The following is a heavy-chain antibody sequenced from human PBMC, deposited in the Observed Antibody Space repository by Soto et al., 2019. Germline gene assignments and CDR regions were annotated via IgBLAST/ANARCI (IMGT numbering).Heavy chain of an antibody. CDR3: AREPAIFPYGMDV. D-gene: IGHD3-9*01. CDR2: IWYDGSNK. J-gene: IGHJ6*02. V-gene: IGHV3-33*01. Sequence: APGKGLEWVAVIWYDGSNKYYADSVKGRFTISRDNSKNTLYLQMNSLRAEDTAVYYCAREPAIFPYGMDVWGQGTTVTVSS.